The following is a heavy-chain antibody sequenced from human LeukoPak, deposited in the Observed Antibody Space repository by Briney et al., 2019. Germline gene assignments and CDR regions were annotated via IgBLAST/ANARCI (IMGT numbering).Heavy chain of an antibody. D-gene: IGHD3-3*01. Sequence: GGSLRLSCAASGFIFDDYAIHWVRQGPGKGLEWVSVINGDAGSTYYADSVKGRFTISRDESKNSLYLQMNSLRTEDTALYYCAKDIDDADYYYYGMDVWGQGTPVTVSS. CDR2: INGDAGST. V-gene: IGHV3-43*02. CDR1: GFIFDDYA. CDR3: AKDIDDADYYYYGMDV. J-gene: IGHJ6*02.